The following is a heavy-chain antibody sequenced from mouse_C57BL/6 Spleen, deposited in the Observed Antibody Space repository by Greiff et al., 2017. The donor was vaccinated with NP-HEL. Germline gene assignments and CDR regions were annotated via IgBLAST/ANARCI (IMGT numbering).Heavy chain of an antibody. CDR3: TRADYYGSLFAY. V-gene: IGHV5-9-1*02. J-gene: IGHJ3*01. CDR2: ISSGGDYI. Sequence: EVQLQESGEGLVKPGGSLKLSCAASGFTFSSYAMSWVRQTPEKRLEWVAYISSGGDYIYYADTVKGRFTISRDNARNTLYLQMSSLKSEDTAMYYCTRADYYGSLFAYWGQGTLVTVSA. D-gene: IGHD1-1*01. CDR1: GFTFSSYA.